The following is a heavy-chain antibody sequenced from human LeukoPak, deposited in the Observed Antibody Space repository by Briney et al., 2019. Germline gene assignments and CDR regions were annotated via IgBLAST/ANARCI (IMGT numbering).Heavy chain of an antibody. D-gene: IGHD3-10*01. Sequence: VASVKVSCEASGGTFSSYAMSWVRQAPGKGLEWVSAISGSGGSTYYADSVKGRFTFSRDNSKNTLYLQMNSLRAEDTAVYYCAKPYYYGSGSYYSRFDYWGQGTLVTVSS. J-gene: IGHJ4*02. CDR2: ISGSGGST. CDR3: AKPYYYGSGSYYSRFDY. CDR1: GGTFSSYA. V-gene: IGHV3-23*01.